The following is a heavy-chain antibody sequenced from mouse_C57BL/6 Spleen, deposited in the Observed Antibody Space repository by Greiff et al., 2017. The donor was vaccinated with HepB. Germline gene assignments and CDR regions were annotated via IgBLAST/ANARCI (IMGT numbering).Heavy chain of an antibody. Sequence: VKVEESGPGLVQPSQSLSITCTVSGFSLTSYGVHWVRQSPGKGLEWLGVIWSGGSTDYNAAFISRLSISKDNSKSQVFFKMNSLQADDTAIYYCARPGILRREAWFAYWGQGTLVTVSA. CDR2: IWSGGST. V-gene: IGHV2-2*01. D-gene: IGHD2-12*01. CDR1: GFSLTSYG. J-gene: IGHJ3*01. CDR3: ARPGILRREAWFAY.